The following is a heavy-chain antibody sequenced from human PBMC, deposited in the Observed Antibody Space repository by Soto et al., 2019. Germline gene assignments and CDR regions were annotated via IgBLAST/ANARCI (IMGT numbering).Heavy chain of an antibody. V-gene: IGHV1-18*01. CDR1: GYTFTTYG. CDR2: ISAYNGNT. CDR3: VSGGGDSSGYSVAS. D-gene: IGHD3-22*01. J-gene: IGHJ5*01. Sequence: QVQLVQSGAEVKKPGASVKVSCKASGYTFTTYGISWVRQAPGQGLEWMGWISAYNGNTNYAQKVQGRVTMTRDTSKSAAYMELRRLRCDGTAVYYCVSGGGDSSGYSVASWGQGTLVTVSS.